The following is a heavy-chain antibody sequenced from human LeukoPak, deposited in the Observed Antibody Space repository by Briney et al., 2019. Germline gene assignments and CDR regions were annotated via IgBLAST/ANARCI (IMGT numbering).Heavy chain of an antibody. CDR1: GGSISSYY. CDR3: ARVLAFPEKDGYYYYMDV. Sequence: PSETLSLTCTVSGGSISSYYWSWIRQPAGKGLEWIGRIYTSGSTNYNPSLKSRVTMSIDTSKSQFSLKLSSVTAADTAVYYCARVLAFPEKDGYYYYMDVWGKGTTVTISS. J-gene: IGHJ6*03. V-gene: IGHV4-4*07. D-gene: IGHD5-24*01. CDR2: IYTSGST.